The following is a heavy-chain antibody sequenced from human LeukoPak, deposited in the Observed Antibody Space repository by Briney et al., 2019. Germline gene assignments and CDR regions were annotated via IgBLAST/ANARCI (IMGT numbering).Heavy chain of an antibody. Sequence: SVKVSCKASGGTFSSYAISWVRQAPGQGLEWVGGIIPIFGTANYAQKFQGRVTITTDESTSTAYMELSSLRSEDTAVYYCARERLRGSDAFDIWGQGTMVTVSS. V-gene: IGHV1-69*05. CDR3: ARERLRGSDAFDI. CDR1: GGTFSSYA. J-gene: IGHJ3*02. D-gene: IGHD3-16*01. CDR2: IIPIFGTA.